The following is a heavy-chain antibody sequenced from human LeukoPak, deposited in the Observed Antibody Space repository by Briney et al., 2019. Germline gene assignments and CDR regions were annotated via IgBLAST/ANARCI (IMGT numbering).Heavy chain of an antibody. CDR2: VNPNSGGT. Sequence: ASVKVSCKSSAYTFTGYYMHWVRQAPGQGLEWMGWVNPNSGGTNYAQKFQGRVTMTRDTSISTAYMELSRLRSDDTAVYYCARPNYDFWSGYPNWFDHWGQGTLVTVSS. CDR1: AYTFTGYY. V-gene: IGHV1-2*02. D-gene: IGHD3-3*01. CDR3: ARPNYDFWSGYPNWFDH. J-gene: IGHJ5*02.